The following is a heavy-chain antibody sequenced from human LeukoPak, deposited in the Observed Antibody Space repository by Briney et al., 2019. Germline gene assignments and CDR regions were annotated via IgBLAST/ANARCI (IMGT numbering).Heavy chain of an antibody. Sequence: YYSGSTYYTPSLKSRVTISVDTSKNQFSLKLSSVTAADTAVYYCAQYYYDSSGYPRAAFDIWGQGTMVTVSS. CDR3: AQYYYDSSGYPRAAFDI. D-gene: IGHD3-22*01. V-gene: IGHV4-30-4*05. J-gene: IGHJ3*02. CDR2: YYSGST.